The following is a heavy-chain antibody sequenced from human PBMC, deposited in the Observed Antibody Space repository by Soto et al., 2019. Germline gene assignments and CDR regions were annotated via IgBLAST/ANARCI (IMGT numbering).Heavy chain of an antibody. CDR3: ARDPVTDYYGSGSYYLGGDS. J-gene: IGHJ4*02. V-gene: IGHV1-18*01. CDR1: GYTFTSYG. Sequence: QVQLVQSGAEVKKPGASVKVSCKASGYTFTSYGISWVRQAPGQGLEWMGWISAYNGNTNYAQKLQGRVTMTTDTSTSTAYRELRSLRSDDTAVYYCARDPVTDYYGSGSYYLGGDSWGQGTLVTVSS. D-gene: IGHD3-10*01. CDR2: ISAYNGNT.